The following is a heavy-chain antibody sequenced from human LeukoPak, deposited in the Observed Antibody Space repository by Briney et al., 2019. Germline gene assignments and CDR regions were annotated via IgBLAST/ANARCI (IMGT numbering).Heavy chain of an antibody. CDR2: ISPTSAYI. D-gene: IGHD4-23*01. CDR3: ARASDFGGNLYYDH. Sequence: PGGSLRLSCAASGFSLSSYSMNWVRQAPGKGLEWVSSISPTSAYIYYQDSVKGRFTTSRDNGKSSVDLQMHGLRAEDTAVYYCARASDFGGNLYYDHWGRGTVVTVSS. V-gene: IGHV3-21*01. J-gene: IGHJ1*01. CDR1: GFSLSSYS.